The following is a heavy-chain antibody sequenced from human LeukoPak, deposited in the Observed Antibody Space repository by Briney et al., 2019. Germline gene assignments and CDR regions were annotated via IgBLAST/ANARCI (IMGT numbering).Heavy chain of an antibody. D-gene: IGHD6-13*01. V-gene: IGHV3-48*03. Sequence: GGSLRLSCAASGFAFNTYAMHWVRQAPGKGLEWVSYISSSGSTIYYADSVKGRFTISRDNAKNSLYLQMNSLRAEDTAVYYCARALSGGIAAAGTRYYFDYWGQGTLVTVSS. J-gene: IGHJ4*02. CDR3: ARALSGGIAAAGTRYYFDY. CDR1: GFAFNTYA. CDR2: ISSSGSTI.